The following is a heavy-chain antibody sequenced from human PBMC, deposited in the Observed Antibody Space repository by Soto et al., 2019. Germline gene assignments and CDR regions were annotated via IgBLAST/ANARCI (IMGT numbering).Heavy chain of an antibody. Sequence: QVQLEQSGAEVKKPGSSVKVSCKASGGTFSSYAISWVRQAPGQGLEWMGGIIPIFGTANYAQKFQGRVTITADESTSTAYMELSSLRSEDTAVYYCARGYYYDSSGYYSNAYYFDYWGQGTLVTVSS. J-gene: IGHJ4*02. D-gene: IGHD3-22*01. CDR2: IIPIFGTA. CDR3: ARGYYYDSSGYYSNAYYFDY. V-gene: IGHV1-69*01. CDR1: GGTFSSYA.